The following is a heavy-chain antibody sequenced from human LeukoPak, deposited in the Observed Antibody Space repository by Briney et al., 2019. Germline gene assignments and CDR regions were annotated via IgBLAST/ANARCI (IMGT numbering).Heavy chain of an antibody. J-gene: IGHJ4*02. CDR2: MYYIGST. CDR1: DGSVSSGSHY. D-gene: IGHD3-10*01. Sequence: SETLSLTCTVSDGSVSSGSHYWSWIRQPPGQGLEWIGYMYYIGSTNYNPSLKSRVTISIDTSESQFSLRLSSVTAADTAVYYCARDYYGSGTHLYWGQGTLVTVSS. V-gene: IGHV4-61*01. CDR3: ARDYYGSGTHLY.